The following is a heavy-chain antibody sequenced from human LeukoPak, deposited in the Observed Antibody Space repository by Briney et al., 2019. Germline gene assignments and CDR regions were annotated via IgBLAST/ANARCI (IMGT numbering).Heavy chain of an antibody. Sequence: GGSLRLSCAASGFRFSDHTMNWVRQAPGKGLEWVSSIGGTNGAIFYADSVKGRFTISRDNVENSLSLQMNSLRAEDTAVYYCTRDRIYSDFDYWGQGTLVTVSS. V-gene: IGHV3-21*01. J-gene: IGHJ4*02. CDR2: IGGTNGAI. CDR3: TRDRIYSDFDY. D-gene: IGHD1-26*01. CDR1: GFRFSDHT.